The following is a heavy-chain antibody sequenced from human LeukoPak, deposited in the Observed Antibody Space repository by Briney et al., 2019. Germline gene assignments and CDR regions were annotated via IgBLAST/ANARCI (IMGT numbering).Heavy chain of an antibody. CDR3: AKTYYYGSGTYYPLDY. Sequence: PGGSLRLSCAASGFTFRNYAMSWVRQAPGKGLEWVSTISGGGGSTYYADSVKGRFTISRDNSKNTLYVQMNSLKIDDTAVYYCAKTYYYGSGTYYPLDYWGQGTLVPVSS. J-gene: IGHJ4*02. D-gene: IGHD3-10*01. CDR1: GFTFRNYA. V-gene: IGHV3-23*01. CDR2: ISGGGGST.